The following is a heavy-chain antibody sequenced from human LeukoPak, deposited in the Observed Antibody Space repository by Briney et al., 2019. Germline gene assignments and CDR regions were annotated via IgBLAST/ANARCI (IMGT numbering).Heavy chain of an antibody. J-gene: IGHJ1*01. CDR1: NYTFSNYG. Sequence: ASVKVSCKTSNYTFSNYGITWVRQAPGQGLAWMEWIGAYSGNSEFAQKCQGRVTMTTDASSGTAYMELTNLTPDDTAVYFCARDSSAFYGSEYFQHWGQGTLVTVSS. CDR2: IGAYSGNS. D-gene: IGHD2/OR15-2a*01. CDR3: ARDSSAFYGSEYFQH. V-gene: IGHV1-18*01.